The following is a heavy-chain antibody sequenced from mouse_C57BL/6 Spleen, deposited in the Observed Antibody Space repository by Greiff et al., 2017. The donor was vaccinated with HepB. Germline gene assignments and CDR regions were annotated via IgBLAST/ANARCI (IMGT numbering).Heavy chain of an antibody. CDR1: GFTFSSNA. D-gene: IGHD1-1*01. J-gene: IGHJ4*01. V-gene: IGHV5-4*01. CDR3: AREGAVVNYAMDY. CDR2: ISDGGSNT. Sequence: EVKVVESGGGLVKPGGSLKLSCAASGFTFSSNAMSWVRQPPEKRLEWVATISDGGSNTYYPDNVKGRFTSSRDNAKNNLYLQMSHLKSEDTAMYYCAREGAVVNYAMDYWGQGTSVTVSS.